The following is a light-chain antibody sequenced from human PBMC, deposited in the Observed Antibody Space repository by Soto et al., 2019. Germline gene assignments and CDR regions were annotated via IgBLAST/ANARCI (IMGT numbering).Light chain of an antibody. V-gene: IGLV2-14*01. J-gene: IGLJ2*01. CDR1: SSDVGGYNY. Sequence: SARTQPASVSGSPGQSITISCTGTSSDVGGYNYVSWYQQHPGKAPKLMIYDVSNRPSGVSNRFSGSKSGNTASLTISGLQAEDEADYYCSSYTSSSTLVVFGGGTKVTVL. CDR3: SSYTSSSTLVV. CDR2: DVS.